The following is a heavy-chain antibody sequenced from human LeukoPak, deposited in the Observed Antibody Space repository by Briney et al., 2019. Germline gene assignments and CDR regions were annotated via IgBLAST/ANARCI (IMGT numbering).Heavy chain of an antibody. CDR1: GFSVTNNY. D-gene: IGHD3-10*02. CDR3: ARDLHYYVAMDV. V-gene: IGHV3-53*01. Sequence: GGSLRLSCAVSGFSVTNNYMSWVRQAPGKGLEWVSVFYVGGATYYADSVKGRFTISRDNSEDTLYLQMKSLRAEDTAVYYCARDLHYYVAMDVWGQGTTVTVSS. CDR2: FYVGGAT. J-gene: IGHJ6*02.